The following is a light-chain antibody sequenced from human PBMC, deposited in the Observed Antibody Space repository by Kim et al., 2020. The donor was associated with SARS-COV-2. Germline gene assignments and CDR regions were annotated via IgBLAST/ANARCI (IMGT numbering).Light chain of an antibody. CDR2: DNN. V-gene: IGLV1-51*01. CDR1: SLNVGINY. CDR3: GTWDNTLNVGV. Sequence: QSVLTQPPSVSAAPGQKVTISCSGGSLNVGINYVSWYQHLPGTAPKLLIYDNNKRPSGIPDRFSGSKSGTSATLGITGLQTGDEAVYYCGTWDNTLNVGVFGRGTQLTVL. J-gene: IGLJ3*02.